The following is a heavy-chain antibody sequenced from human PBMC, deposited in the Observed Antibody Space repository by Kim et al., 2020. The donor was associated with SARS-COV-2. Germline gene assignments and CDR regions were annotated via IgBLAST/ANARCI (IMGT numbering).Heavy chain of an antibody. J-gene: IGHJ4*02. CDR3: ARDSSSSGNYFDY. Sequence: YAQKFQGSVTMTRDTSTSTFYMELSSLRSEDTAVYYCARDSSSSGNYFDYWGQGTLVTVSS. V-gene: IGHV1-46*01. D-gene: IGHD6-6*01.